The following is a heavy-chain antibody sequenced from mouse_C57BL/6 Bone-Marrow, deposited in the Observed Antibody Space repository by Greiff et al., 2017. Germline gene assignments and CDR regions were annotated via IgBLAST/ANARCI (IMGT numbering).Heavy chain of an antibody. CDR2: ISNGGGST. J-gene: IGHJ1*03. CDR3: ARWAYYSNYEYFDV. Sequence: EVHLVESGGGLVQPGGSLKLSCAASGFTFSDYYMYWVRQTPEKRLEWVAYISNGGGSTYYPDTVKGRFTISRDNAKNTLYLQMSRLKSEDTAMYYCARWAYYSNYEYFDVWGTGTTVTVSS. V-gene: IGHV5-12*01. CDR1: GFTFSDYY. D-gene: IGHD2-5*01.